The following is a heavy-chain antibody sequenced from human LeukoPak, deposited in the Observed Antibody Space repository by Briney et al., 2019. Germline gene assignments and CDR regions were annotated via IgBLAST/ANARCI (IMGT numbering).Heavy chain of an antibody. CDR3: TTNDAFDI. Sequence: GGSLRLSCAASGFTFNNAWMNWVRQAPGKGLEWVGRIKTKTDGETRDYAAPVKDRFTISREDSKNTLYLQMNSLKTDDTAVYYCTTNDAFDIWGQGTLVTVSS. V-gene: IGHV3-15*01. J-gene: IGHJ3*02. CDR1: GFTFNNAW. CDR2: IKTKTDGETR.